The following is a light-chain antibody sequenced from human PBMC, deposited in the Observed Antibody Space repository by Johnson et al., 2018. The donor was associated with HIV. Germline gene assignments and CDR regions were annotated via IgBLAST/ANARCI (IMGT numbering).Light chain of an antibody. CDR2: ENN. CDR3: GTWYSSLSAEV. CDR1: SSNIGNNY. Sequence: SVLTQPPSVSAAPGQKVTISCSGSSSNIGNNYVSWYQQLPGTAPKLLIYENNKRPSGIPDRFSGSKSGTSATLGITGLPTGDEADYYCGTWYSSLSAEVFETGTKVTVL. J-gene: IGLJ1*01. V-gene: IGLV1-51*02.